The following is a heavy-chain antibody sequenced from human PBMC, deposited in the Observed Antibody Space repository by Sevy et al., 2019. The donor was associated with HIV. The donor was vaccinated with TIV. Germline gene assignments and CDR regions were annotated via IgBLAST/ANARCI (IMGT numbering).Heavy chain of an antibody. V-gene: IGHV3-64*01. Sequence: GGSLRLSCAASGFTFSSHTMLWVRQAPGKGLEYVSAISPNGGRTYSANSVKGRFTISRDNSNDMLYLKMDSLRTEDMAVYYCARVAFRELLRNGLDSWGQGTLVTVSS. D-gene: IGHD1-7*01. CDR1: GFTFSSHT. CDR2: ISPNGGRT. J-gene: IGHJ4*02. CDR3: ARVAFRELLRNGLDS.